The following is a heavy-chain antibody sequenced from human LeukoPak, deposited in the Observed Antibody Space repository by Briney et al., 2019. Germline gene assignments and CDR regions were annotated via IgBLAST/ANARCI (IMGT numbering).Heavy chain of an antibody. CDR2: IYTSGST. Sequence: SETLSLTCTVSGGSISSYYRSWIRQPPGKGLEWIGYIYTSGSTNYNPSLKSRVTISVDTSKNQFSLKLSSVTAADTAVYYCARQTYYYDSSGYYSRPFDYWGQGTLVTVSS. J-gene: IGHJ4*02. V-gene: IGHV4-4*09. D-gene: IGHD3-22*01. CDR1: GGSISSYY. CDR3: ARQTYYYDSSGYYSRPFDY.